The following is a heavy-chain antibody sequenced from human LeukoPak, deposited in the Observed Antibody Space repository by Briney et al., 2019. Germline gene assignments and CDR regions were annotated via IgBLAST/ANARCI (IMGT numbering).Heavy chain of an antibody. D-gene: IGHD6-13*01. V-gene: IGHV3-48*04. J-gene: IGHJ6*03. Sequence: GGSLRLSCAASGFTFSSYSINWVRQATGKGLEWVSYIISRSSTIYYAHSVKGRFTISRDNAKNSVYLQMNSLRAEDTAVYYCERAETGPQYSSSWYAVFYYYYYMDVWGKGTTVTISS. CDR1: GFTFSSYS. CDR3: ERAETGPQYSSSWYAVFYYYYYMDV. CDR2: IISRSSTI.